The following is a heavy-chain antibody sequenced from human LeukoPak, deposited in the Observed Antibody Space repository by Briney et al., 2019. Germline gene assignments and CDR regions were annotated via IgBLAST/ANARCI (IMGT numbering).Heavy chain of an antibody. CDR3: TREEGGTTVDY. V-gene: IGHV4-38-2*02. J-gene: IGHJ4*02. CDR1: GYSITSGYF. Sequence: SETLSLTCAVSGYSITSGYFWGWIRQPPGKGLEWIGSISQSGTTYYNPSLKSRITISHDTSKNQFSLKLTSVTAADTATYYCTREEGGTTVDYWGQGTLVTVSS. CDR2: ISQSGTT. D-gene: IGHD1-1*01.